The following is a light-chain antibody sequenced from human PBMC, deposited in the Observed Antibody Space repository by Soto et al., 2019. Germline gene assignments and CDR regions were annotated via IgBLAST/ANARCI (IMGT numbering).Light chain of an antibody. CDR2: DAS. CDR1: QSISSW. Sequence: DIQMTQSPSPLSASVGDRVTITCRASQSISSWLAWYQQKPGKAPKLLIYDASSLESGVPSRFSGSGSGTEFTLTFSSLQPDDVATYYCQQYNSYSETLGQGTKVDIK. J-gene: IGKJ1*01. CDR3: QQYNSYSET. V-gene: IGKV1-5*01.